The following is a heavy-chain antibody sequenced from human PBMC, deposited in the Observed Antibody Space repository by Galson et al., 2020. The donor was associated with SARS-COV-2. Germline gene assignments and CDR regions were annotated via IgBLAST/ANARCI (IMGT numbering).Heavy chain of an antibody. Sequence: GGSLRLSCAASGFTFSNYAMHWVRQAPGKGLEWVAVIWFDGRNKYYADSVNGRFTISRDNSKNTVYLQMNSLKVEDTAVYYCARELKEAATDYWGQGTLVTVSS. J-gene: IGHJ4*02. CDR2: IWFDGRNK. CDR1: GFTFSNYA. V-gene: IGHV3-33*01. D-gene: IGHD6-25*01. CDR3: ARELKEAATDY.